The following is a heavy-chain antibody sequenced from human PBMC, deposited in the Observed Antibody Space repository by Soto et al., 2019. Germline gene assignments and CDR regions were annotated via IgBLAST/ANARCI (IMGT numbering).Heavy chain of an antibody. D-gene: IGHD2-15*01. CDR2: IGISGDT. V-gene: IGHV3-13*04. Sequence: GGSLRLSCEASGFTFSKFDMHWVRQPTGKGLEWVSTIGISGDTYYAVSVKGRFTISRDNAKNSLSLQMNSLRAGDTALYFCARGQEVGAHFFDSWGQGTQVTVSS. CDR3: ARGQEVGAHFFDS. J-gene: IGHJ4*02. CDR1: GFTFSKFD.